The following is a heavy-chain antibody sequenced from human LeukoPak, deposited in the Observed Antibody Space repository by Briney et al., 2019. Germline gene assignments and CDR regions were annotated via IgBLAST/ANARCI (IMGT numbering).Heavy chain of an antibody. CDR2: ISGSGGSI. Sequence: PGGSLRLSCAASGFTFSSYAMSWVRQAPGKGLEWVSAISGSGGSIYYADSVKGRFTISRDNSKNTLYLQMNSLRAEDTAVYYCAKASSRGIAARPDAFDIWGQGTMVTVSS. D-gene: IGHD6-6*01. CDR3: AKASSRGIAARPDAFDI. J-gene: IGHJ3*02. V-gene: IGHV3-23*01. CDR1: GFTFSSYA.